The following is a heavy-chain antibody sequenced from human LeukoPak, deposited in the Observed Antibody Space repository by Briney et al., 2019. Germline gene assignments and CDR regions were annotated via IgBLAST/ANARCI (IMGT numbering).Heavy chain of an antibody. V-gene: IGHV4-59*08. CDR2: IYYSGST. D-gene: IGHD6-13*01. CDR1: GGSISSYY. Sequence: SETLSLTCTVSGGSISSYYWSWIRQPPGKGLEWIGYIYYSGSTNYNPSLKSRVTISVDTSKNQFSLKLSSVTAADTAVYYCARHFGTSLIAAAGYYFDYWGQGTLVTVSS. J-gene: IGHJ4*02. CDR3: ARHFGTSLIAAAGYYFDY.